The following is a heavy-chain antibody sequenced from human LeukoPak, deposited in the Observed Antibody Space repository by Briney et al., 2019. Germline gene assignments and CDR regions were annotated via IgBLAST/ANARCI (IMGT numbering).Heavy chain of an antibody. CDR3: ARGPGYLTDY. D-gene: IGHD2-15*01. Sequence: GGSLRLSCAASGFTLSNCWMTWFRRAPGKGLEWVANINQDGSVQSYVDSVKGRFTISKDITKNSLYLKMNSLRVEDTAVYYCARGPGYLTDYWGRGTLVTVSS. J-gene: IGHJ4*02. CDR2: INQDGSVQ. V-gene: IGHV3-7*01. CDR1: GFTLSNCW.